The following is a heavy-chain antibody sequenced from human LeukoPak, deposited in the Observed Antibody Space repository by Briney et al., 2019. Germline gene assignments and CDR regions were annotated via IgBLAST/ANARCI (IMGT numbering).Heavy chain of an antibody. CDR3: ARVPYCSSTSCYTDWFDP. CDR1: GGSISSYY. CDR2: IYYSGST. Sequence: SSETLSLTCTVSGGSISSYYWSWIRQPPGKGLEWIGYIYYSGSTYYNPSLKSRVTISVDTSKNQFSLKLSSVTAADTAVYYCARVPYCSSTSCYTDWFDPWGQGTLVTVSS. J-gene: IGHJ5*02. D-gene: IGHD2-2*02. V-gene: IGHV4-59*12.